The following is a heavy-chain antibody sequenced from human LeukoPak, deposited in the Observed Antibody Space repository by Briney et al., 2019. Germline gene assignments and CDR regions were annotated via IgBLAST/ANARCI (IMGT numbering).Heavy chain of an antibody. D-gene: IGHD3-10*01. J-gene: IGHJ6*03. CDR2: INPNSGGT. CDR1: GYTFTSYY. CDR3: ARVRVWFGELLPRFYMDV. V-gene: IGHV1-2*02. Sequence: GASVKVSCKASGYTFTSYYMHWVRQAPGQGREWMGWINPNSGGTNYAQKLQGRVTMTTDTSTSTAYMELRSLRSDDTAVYYCARVRVWFGELLPRFYMDVWGKGTTVTVSS.